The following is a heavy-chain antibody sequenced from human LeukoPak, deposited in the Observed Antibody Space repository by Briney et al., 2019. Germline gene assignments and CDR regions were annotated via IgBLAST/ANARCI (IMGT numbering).Heavy chain of an antibody. Sequence: PSETLSLTCTVSGGSISSYYWSWLRQPAGKGLEWIGRIYTSRSTKYEPSLNSGVTMSVDTSKSQFSLKLGSATAADTAVYYCASHAARYCSSTSCCPVNYLDYWGQGTLVTVSS. CDR1: GGSISSYY. CDR2: IYTSRST. D-gene: IGHD2-2*01. J-gene: IGHJ4*02. CDR3: ASHAARYCSSTSCCPVNYLDY. V-gene: IGHV4-4*07.